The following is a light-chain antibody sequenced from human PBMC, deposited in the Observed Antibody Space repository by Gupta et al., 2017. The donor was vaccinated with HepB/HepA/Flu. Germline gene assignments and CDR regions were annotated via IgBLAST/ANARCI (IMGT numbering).Light chain of an antibody. J-gene: IGKJ4*02. Sequence: ENVFTQSPATLSWSPGERATPSCSASQSVASYFAWYQQKPGQAPRLLIYDASSRAPGVPARFSGSGSGTDFTLTISSLDPEDAALYDCQWRSNWHPERTFGGGTKVEI. V-gene: IGKV3-11*01. CDR1: QSVASY. CDR3: QWRSNWHPERT. CDR2: DAS.